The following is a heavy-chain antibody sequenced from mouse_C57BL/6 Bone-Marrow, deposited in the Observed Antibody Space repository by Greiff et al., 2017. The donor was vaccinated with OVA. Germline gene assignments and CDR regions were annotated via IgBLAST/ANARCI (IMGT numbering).Heavy chain of an antibody. Sequence: VQRVESGPGLVAPSQSLSITCTVSGFSLTSYAISWVRQPPGKGLEWLGVIWTGGGTNYNSALKSRLSISKDNSKSQVFLKMNSLQTDDTARYYCARSLITTVVASPYAMDYWGQGTSVTVSS. J-gene: IGHJ4*01. CDR3: ARSLITTVVASPYAMDY. D-gene: IGHD1-1*01. CDR1: GFSLTSYA. V-gene: IGHV2-9-1*01. CDR2: IWTGGGT.